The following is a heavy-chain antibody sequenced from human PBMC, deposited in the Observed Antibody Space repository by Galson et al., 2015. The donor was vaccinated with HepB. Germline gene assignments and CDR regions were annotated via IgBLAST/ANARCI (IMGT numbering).Heavy chain of an antibody. CDR1: GFTFDDYG. CDR2: ISWNSGSI. Sequence: SLRLSCAASGFTFDDYGMHWVRQAPGKGLEWVSGISWNSGSIKYADSVKGRFTISRDNAKNSLYLQMNSLRAEDTALYYCAKDRTDYYYGMDVWGQGTTVTVSS. CDR3: AKDRTDYYYGMDV. J-gene: IGHJ6*02. V-gene: IGHV3-9*01.